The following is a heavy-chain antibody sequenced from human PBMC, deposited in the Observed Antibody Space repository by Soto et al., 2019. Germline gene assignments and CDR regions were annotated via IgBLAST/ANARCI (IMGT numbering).Heavy chain of an antibody. Sequence: SETLSLTCTVSGVSISSGGYYWSWIRQHPGKGLEWIGYIYYSGSTYYNPSLKSRVTISVDTSKNQFSLKLSSVTAADTAVYYCARELVGSSSAYYYYYGMDVWGQGTTVTVSS. J-gene: IGHJ6*02. CDR3: ARELVGSSSAYYYYYGMDV. V-gene: IGHV4-31*03. CDR1: GVSISSGGYY. CDR2: IYYSGST. D-gene: IGHD6-13*01.